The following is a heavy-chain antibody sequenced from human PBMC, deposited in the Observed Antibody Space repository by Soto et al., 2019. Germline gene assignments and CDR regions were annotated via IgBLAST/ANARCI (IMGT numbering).Heavy chain of an antibody. V-gene: IGHV1-2*02. CDR3: AKGGAIVAAGTRVYLYNAMDV. Sequence: QVQLVQSGAEVKKSGASVKVSCKASGYIFTGYYVHWVRQAPGQGLEWMGWINPNSGDTYLAQRFQGRVTMNRDTSIGTAYMELRGLTSDDTAEYYCAKGGAIVAAGTRVYLYNAMDVWGQGTTVTVSS. J-gene: IGHJ6*02. D-gene: IGHD1-26*01. CDR1: GYIFTGYY. CDR2: INPNSGDT.